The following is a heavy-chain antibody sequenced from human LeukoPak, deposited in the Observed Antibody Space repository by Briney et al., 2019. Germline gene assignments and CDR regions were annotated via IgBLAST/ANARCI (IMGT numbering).Heavy chain of an antibody. CDR3: ASLMVGPAGVGATHLDY. CDR1: GFTFSSYG. V-gene: IGHV3-30*02. Sequence: GGSLRLSCTASGFTFSSYGMHWVRQAPGKGLEWVTFIRHDGSATSYADSVKRRFTSSRHNSKLTVYLEVTRLRPEATAVYYCASLMVGPAGVGATHLDYWGQGTLLSVSS. D-gene: IGHD1-26*01. CDR2: IRHDGSAT. J-gene: IGHJ4*02.